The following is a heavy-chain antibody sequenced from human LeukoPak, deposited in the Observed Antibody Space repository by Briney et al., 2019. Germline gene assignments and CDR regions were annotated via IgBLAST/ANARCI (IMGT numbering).Heavy chain of an antibody. V-gene: IGHV4-59*01. D-gene: IGHD3-22*01. CDR3: GRVSVVYYAMDV. Sequence: SETLSLTCTVSGGSISSYYWSWIRQPPGKGLEWIGHNYYSGRTNYNPSLKSRVTILVKPSKNQFSLTLSSLTAADPAVYLCGRVSVVYYAMDVWGQGATVTVCS. J-gene: IGHJ6*02. CDR1: GGSISSYY. CDR2: NYYSGRT.